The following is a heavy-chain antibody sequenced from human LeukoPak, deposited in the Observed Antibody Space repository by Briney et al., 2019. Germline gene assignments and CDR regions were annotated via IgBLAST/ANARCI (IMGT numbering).Heavy chain of an antibody. CDR2: IYSGGST. Sequence: GESLKISCKGSGYSFTNYWIGWVRQVPGKGLEWVSVIYSGGSTYYADSVKGRFTISRDNSKNTLYLQMNSLRAEDTAVYYCARDSVVCRGGSCYRGGVYYFDYWGQGTLVTVSS. D-gene: IGHD2-15*01. CDR3: ARDSVVCRGGSCYRGGVYYFDY. CDR1: GYSFTNYW. J-gene: IGHJ4*02. V-gene: IGHV3-66*01.